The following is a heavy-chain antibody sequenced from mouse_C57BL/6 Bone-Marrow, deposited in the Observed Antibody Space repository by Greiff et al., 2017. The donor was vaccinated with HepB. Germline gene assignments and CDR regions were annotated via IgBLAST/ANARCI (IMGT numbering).Heavy chain of an antibody. V-gene: IGHV1-55*01. Sequence: QVQLQQSGAELVKPGASVKMSCKASGYTFTSYWITWVKQRPGQGLEWIGDIYPGSGSTNYNEKFKSKATLTVDTSSSTAYMQLSSLTSEDSAVYYCEGVHYDGRTWFAYWGQGTLVTVSA. J-gene: IGHJ3*01. CDR2: IYPGSGST. D-gene: IGHD1-1*01. CDR1: GYTFTSYW. CDR3: EGVHYDGRTWFAY.